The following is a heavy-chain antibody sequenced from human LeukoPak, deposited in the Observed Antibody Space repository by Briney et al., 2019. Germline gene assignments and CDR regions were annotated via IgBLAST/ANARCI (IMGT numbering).Heavy chain of an antibody. CDR1: GGTFSSYA. CDR3: AREEVDYNWNYDPDY. CDR2: IIPILGIA. Sequence: ASVKVSCKASGGTFSSYAISWARQAPGQGLEWMGRIIPILGIANYAQKFQGRVTITADKSTSTAYMELSSLRSEDTAVYYCAREEVDYNWNYDPDYWGQGTLVTVSS. V-gene: IGHV1-69*04. J-gene: IGHJ4*02. D-gene: IGHD1-7*01.